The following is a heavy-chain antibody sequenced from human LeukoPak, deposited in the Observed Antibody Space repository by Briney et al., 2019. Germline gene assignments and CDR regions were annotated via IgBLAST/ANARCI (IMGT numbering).Heavy chain of an antibody. D-gene: IGHD2-2*01. CDR1: GYTFTGYY. Sequence: ASVKVSCKASGYTFTGYYMHWVRQAPGQGLEWMGWINPNSGGTNYAQKFQGRVTMTRDTSISTAYMELSRPRSDDTAVYYCARDQESGQLLFGPACDYWGQGTLVTVSS. CDR2: INPNSGGT. CDR3: ARDQESGQLLFGPACDY. V-gene: IGHV1-2*02. J-gene: IGHJ4*02.